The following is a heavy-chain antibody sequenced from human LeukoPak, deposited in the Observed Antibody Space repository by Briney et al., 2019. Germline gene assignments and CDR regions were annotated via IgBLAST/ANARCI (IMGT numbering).Heavy chain of an antibody. J-gene: IGHJ4*02. V-gene: IGHV3-64D*06. Sequence: GRSLRLSCAASGFTFGSYAMHWVRQAPGKGLEEVSAISTNGANTYYIDSVKGRFTMSRDNSKNTLYLQMRSLRTEDTAVYYCVKDPQLSGSHWGQRTLVTVSS. CDR1: GFTFGSYA. CDR3: VKDPQLSGSH. D-gene: IGHD3-10*01. CDR2: ISTNGANT.